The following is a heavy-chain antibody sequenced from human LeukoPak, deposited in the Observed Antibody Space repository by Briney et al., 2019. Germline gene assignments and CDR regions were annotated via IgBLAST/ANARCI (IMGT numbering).Heavy chain of an antibody. J-gene: IGHJ5*02. CDR2: ISHDATE. D-gene: IGHD5-18*01. Sequence: GGSLRLSCAASGFTIIGYAMYWVRQAPGKGLEFVASISHDATERYRESVKGRFTISRDTSKNTVYLQMNTLRAEDSALYYCTRTGLRYRLGNGLDAWGQGTQVTVSS. CDR3: TRTGLRYRLGNGLDA. V-gene: IGHV3-30*04. CDR1: GFTIIGYA.